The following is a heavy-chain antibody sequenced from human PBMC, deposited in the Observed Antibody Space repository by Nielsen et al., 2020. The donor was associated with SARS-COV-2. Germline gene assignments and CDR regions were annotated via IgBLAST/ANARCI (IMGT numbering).Heavy chain of an antibody. CDR3: ARHRDLFSAFDI. Sequence: SETLSLTCTVSGGSISSYYWSWIRQPAGKGLEWIGHIYASGSTNYNPSLKSRVTMSVDTSKNQFSLKLSSVTAADTAVYFCARHRDLFSAFDIWGQGTMVTISS. V-gene: IGHV4-4*07. CDR2: IYASGST. J-gene: IGHJ3*02. CDR1: GGSISSYY. D-gene: IGHD2-21*01.